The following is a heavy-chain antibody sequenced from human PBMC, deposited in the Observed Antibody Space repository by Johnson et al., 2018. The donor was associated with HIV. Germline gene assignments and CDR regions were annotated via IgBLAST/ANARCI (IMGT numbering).Heavy chain of an antibody. CDR3: TKDPGRRGLRRDAFDI. D-gene: IGHD5-12*01. CDR1: GFTFSSYG. J-gene: IGHJ3*02. V-gene: IGHV3-30*02. CDR2: IRYDGSNK. Sequence: QVKLVEFGGGVVQPGGSLRLSCAASGFTFSSYGMHWVRQAPGQGLEWVAFIRYDGSNKYYAVSVKVLFTISRDHSKNTLYLQLNSMLAEDTAVYYCTKDPGRRGLRRDAFDIWGQGTMVTVSS.